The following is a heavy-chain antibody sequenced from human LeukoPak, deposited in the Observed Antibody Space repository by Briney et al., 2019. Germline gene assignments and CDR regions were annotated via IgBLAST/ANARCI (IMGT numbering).Heavy chain of an antibody. J-gene: IGHJ6*02. CDR3: AREDGIAVAGTPLYGMDV. CDR2: INPSGGST. Sequence: PWASVKVSCKASGYTFTSYYMHWVRQAPGQGLEWMGIINPSGGSTSYAQKFQGRVTMTRDTSTSTVYMKLSSLRSEDTAVYYCAREDGIAVAGTPLYGMDVWGQGATVTVSS. CDR1: GYTFTSYY. D-gene: IGHD6-19*01. V-gene: IGHV1-46*01.